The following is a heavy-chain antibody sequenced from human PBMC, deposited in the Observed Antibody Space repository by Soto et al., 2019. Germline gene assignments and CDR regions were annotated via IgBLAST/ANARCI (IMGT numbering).Heavy chain of an antibody. CDR1: GGSISSSSYY. V-gene: IGHV4-39*01. Sequence: LSLTCTVSGGSISSSSYYWGWIRQPPGKGLEWIGSIYYSGSTYYNPSLKSRVTISVDTSKNQFSLKLSSVTAADTAVYYCARHLSSSFNYFDYWGQGTLVTVSS. J-gene: IGHJ4*02. CDR3: ARHLSSSFNYFDY. D-gene: IGHD6-13*01. CDR2: IYYSGST.